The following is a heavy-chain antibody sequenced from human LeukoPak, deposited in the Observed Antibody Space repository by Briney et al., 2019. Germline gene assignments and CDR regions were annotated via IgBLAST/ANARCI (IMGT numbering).Heavy chain of an antibody. J-gene: IGHJ6*02. CDR3: ARFGVDYDMDV. D-gene: IGHD3-16*01. CDR2: IHYSGKA. Sequence: SETLSLTCTASGGSISGHYWTWVRQPPGEGLEWIGQIHYSGKADYNPSQRSRITISVDTSKNQMSLKVTSVTAADTAVYYCARFGVDYDMDVWGQGTTVTVS. CDR1: GGSISGHY. V-gene: IGHV4-59*11.